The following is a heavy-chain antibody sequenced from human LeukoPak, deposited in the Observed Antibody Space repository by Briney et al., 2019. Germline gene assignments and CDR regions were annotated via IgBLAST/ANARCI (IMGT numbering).Heavy chain of an antibody. CDR1: GGSIGSYY. Sequence: SETLSLTCTVSGGSIGSYYWSWIRQPPGKGLEWIGYIYYSGSTNYNPSLKSRVTMSVDTSKNQFSLTLSSVTAADTAVYYCARDVLLWFGELFLDNWFDPWGQGTLVTVSS. D-gene: IGHD3-10*01. V-gene: IGHV4-59*12. CDR2: IYYSGST. CDR3: ARDVLLWFGELFLDNWFDP. J-gene: IGHJ5*02.